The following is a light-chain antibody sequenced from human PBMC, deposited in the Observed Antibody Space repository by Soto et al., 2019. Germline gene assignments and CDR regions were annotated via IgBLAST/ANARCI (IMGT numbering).Light chain of an antibody. CDR1: SSNIGNNA. CDR2: SNN. J-gene: IGLJ3*02. V-gene: IGLV1-44*01. CDR3: ATWDDSLNGWV. Sequence: QAVVTQPPSASGTPGQRVTISCSGSSSNIGNNAVNWYQQLTGMAPKLLIHSNNQRPSGVPDRFSGSKSGTSASLAISGLQSEDEADYYCATWDDSLNGWVFGGGTKVTVL.